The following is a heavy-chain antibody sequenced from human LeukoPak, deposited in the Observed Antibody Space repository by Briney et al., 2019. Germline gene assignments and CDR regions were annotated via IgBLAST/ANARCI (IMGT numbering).Heavy chain of an antibody. CDR1: GYSFTSYW. CDR3: ARSRADITMIVVVLDAFDI. D-gene: IGHD3-22*01. CDR2: IYPGDSDT. V-gene: IGHV5-51*01. Sequence: GESLKISCKGSGYSFTSYWIGWVRQMPGEGLEWMGIIYPGDSDTRYSPSFQGQVTISADKSVSTAYLQWSSLKASDTAMYYCARSRADITMIVVVLDAFDIWGQGTMVTVSS. J-gene: IGHJ3*02.